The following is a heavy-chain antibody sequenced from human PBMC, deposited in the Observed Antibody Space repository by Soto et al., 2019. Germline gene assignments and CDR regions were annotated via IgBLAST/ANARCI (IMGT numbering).Heavy chain of an antibody. V-gene: IGHV4-39*01. D-gene: IGHD1-20*01. CDR2: VFYSGSA. CDR1: GGSISSSSYY. J-gene: IGHJ6*02. Sequence: SETLSLTFTVSGGSISSSSYYWGWIRQPTGKGLEWIGSVFYSGSAYYNPSLKSRVTISVDTSKNQFSLNLSSVTAADTAVFYCARHVTGPSYYYYYGMDVWGQGTPVTVSS. CDR3: ARHVTGPSYYYYYGMDV.